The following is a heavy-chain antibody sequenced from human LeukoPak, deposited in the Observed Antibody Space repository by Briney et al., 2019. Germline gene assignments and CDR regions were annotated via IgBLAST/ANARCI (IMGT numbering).Heavy chain of an antibody. CDR1: GFTFSSYA. D-gene: IGHD1-26*01. J-gene: IGHJ4*02. CDR2: ISGSGGST. Sequence: GGSLRLSCAASGFTFSSYAMSRVRQAPGKGLEWVSAISGSGGSTYYADSVKGRFTISRDNSKNTLYLQMNSLRAEDTAVYYCAKDRGTGSGSYFQGFDYWGQGTLVTVSS. CDR3: AKDRGTGSGSYFQGFDY. V-gene: IGHV3-23*01.